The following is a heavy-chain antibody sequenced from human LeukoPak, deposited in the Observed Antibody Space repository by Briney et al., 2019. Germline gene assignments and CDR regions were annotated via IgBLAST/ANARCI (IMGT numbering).Heavy chain of an antibody. CDR2: MNPNTGST. J-gene: IGHJ5*02. CDR3: ARGESPSSPYDH. V-gene: IGHV1-8*03. CDR1: RYTFKIHE. Sequence: ASIKVSCKASRYTFKIHEINWVRQATGQGLEWMGWMNPNTGSTAYAQKFQGRVSITRNTSISTAYMELSSLVSEDTAVYYCARGESPSSPYDHWGQGTLVTVSS.